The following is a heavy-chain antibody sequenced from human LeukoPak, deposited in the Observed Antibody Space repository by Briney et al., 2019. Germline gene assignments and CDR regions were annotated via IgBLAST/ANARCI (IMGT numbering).Heavy chain of an antibody. J-gene: IGHJ4*02. CDR3: ARENLVGATTSFDY. CDR1: GFTFSSYW. CDR2: IKQDGSEK. V-gene: IGHV3-7*01. Sequence: PGGSLRLSCAASGFTFSSYWMSWVRQAPGKGLEWVDNIKQDGSEKYYVDSVKGRFTISRDNAKNSLYLQMNSLRAEDTAVYYCARENLVGATTSFDYWGQGTLVTVSS. D-gene: IGHD1-26*01.